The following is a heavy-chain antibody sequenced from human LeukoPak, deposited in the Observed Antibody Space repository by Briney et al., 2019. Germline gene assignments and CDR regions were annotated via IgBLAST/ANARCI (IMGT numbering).Heavy chain of an antibody. CDR2: IYTSGST. V-gene: IGHV4-61*02. CDR1: GGSISSGSYY. D-gene: IGHD4-17*01. CDR3: ARDIYARVTRGYYYYYMDV. J-gene: IGHJ6*03. Sequence: SETLSLTCTVSGGSISSGSYYWSWIRQPAGKGLEWIGRIYTSGSTNYNPSLKSRVTISVDTSKNQFSLKLSSVTAADTAVYYCARDIYARVTRGYYYYYMDVWGKGTTVTISS.